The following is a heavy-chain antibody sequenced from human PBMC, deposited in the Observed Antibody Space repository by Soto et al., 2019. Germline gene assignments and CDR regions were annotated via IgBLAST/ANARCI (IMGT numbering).Heavy chain of an antibody. CDR1: GGSISSSGYN. CDR3: ARRPYSSSSGGFDY. Sequence: SETLSLTCAVSGGSISSSGYNWAWIRQPPGKGLEWIGSIHYTGTTYYNPSLKSRVTLSVDTSKNQFSLRLSSVTAADTAVFYCARRPYSSSSGGFDYWGQGTLVTVSS. V-gene: IGHV4-39*01. D-gene: IGHD6-6*01. J-gene: IGHJ4*02. CDR2: IHYTGTT.